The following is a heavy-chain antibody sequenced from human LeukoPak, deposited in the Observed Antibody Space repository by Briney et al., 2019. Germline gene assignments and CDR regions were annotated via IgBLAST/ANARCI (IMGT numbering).Heavy chain of an antibody. CDR3: ARAVRVSGSYIVY. D-gene: IGHD3-10*01. J-gene: IGHJ4*02. V-gene: IGHV1-2*02. CDR2: INPNSGGT. Sequence: ASVKVSCKASGYTFTGYYMHWVRQALGQGLEWMGWINPNSGGTNYAQKFQGRVTMTRDTSISTAYMELSRLRSDDTAVYYCARAVRVSGSYIVYWGQGTLVTVSS. CDR1: GYTFTGYY.